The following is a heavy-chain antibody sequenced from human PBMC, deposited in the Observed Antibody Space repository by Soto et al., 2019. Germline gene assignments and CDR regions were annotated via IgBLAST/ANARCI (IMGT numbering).Heavy chain of an antibody. V-gene: IGHV4-59*01. CDR1: GGSISDFY. J-gene: IGHJ6*02. D-gene: IGHD3-3*01. CDR2: LYYTGST. CDR3: ARGGGYDFRSSQAPPIDV. Sequence: SETLSLTCNVSGGSISDFYWSWIRQSPGKRLEWIGYLYYTGSTNYNPALKSRVTISLDTSKNQFSLKLRSVTAADTAVYYCARGGGYDFRSSQAPPIDVWGQGTTVTVSS.